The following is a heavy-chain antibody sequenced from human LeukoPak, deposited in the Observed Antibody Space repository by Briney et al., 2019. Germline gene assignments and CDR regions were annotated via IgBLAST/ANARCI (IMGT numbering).Heavy chain of an antibody. CDR2: ISYDGSNK. V-gene: IGHV3-30*18. D-gene: IGHD3-22*01. J-gene: IGHJ4*02. CDR3: SKGMYDSSGYFDY. CDR1: GFTFSSYG. Sequence: PGRSLRLSCAASGFTFSSYGMHWVRQAPGKGLEWVAVISYDGSNKYYADSVEGRFTISRDNSKNTLYLQMNSLRAEDTAVYYCSKGMYDSSGYFDYWGQGTLVTVSS.